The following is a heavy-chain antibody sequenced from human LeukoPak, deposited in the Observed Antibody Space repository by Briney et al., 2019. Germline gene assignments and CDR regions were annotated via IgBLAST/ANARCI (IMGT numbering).Heavy chain of an antibody. CDR1: GFTFSDSW. D-gene: IGHD3-16*01. Sequence: GGSLRLSCAASGFTFSDSWMSWLRQAPGKGLEWVANTNQDGSAKGYVDSVKGRFTISRDNARDSLYLQMSSLRPEDTAVYYCATYTHWVAGDVWGQGTTVTVSS. V-gene: IGHV3-7*01. CDR3: ATYTHWVAGDV. J-gene: IGHJ6*02. CDR2: TNQDGSAK.